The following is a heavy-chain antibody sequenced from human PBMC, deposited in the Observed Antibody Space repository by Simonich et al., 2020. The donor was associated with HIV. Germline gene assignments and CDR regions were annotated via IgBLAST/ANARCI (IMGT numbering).Heavy chain of an antibody. D-gene: IGHD4-17*01. J-gene: IGHJ4*02. V-gene: IGHV4-34*01. CDR2: INHSRSH. CDR1: GGSFSGYY. Sequence: QVQLQQWGAGLLKPSETLSLTCAVYGGSFSGYYWSWIRQPPGKGLEWIGEINHSRSHNYNPSLKSRVTISVDTSKNQFSLKLSSVTAADTAVYYCARRHPTTVTTPYFDYWGQGTLVTVSS. CDR3: ARRHPTTVTTPYFDY.